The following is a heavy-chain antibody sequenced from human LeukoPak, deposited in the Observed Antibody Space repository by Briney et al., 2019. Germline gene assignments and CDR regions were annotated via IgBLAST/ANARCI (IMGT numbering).Heavy chain of an antibody. CDR2: ISGSSSYI. D-gene: IGHD2-15*01. Sequence: GGSLRLSCAASGFTFSTYTMNWVRQAPGKGLKWVSSISGSSSYIYYADSVKGRFTISRDNARNSLYLQMNSLRAEDTAVYYCARDGERYCSGGSCSHIGHWGQGTLVSVSS. V-gene: IGHV3-21*01. CDR1: GFTFSTYT. J-gene: IGHJ4*02. CDR3: ARDGERYCSGGSCSHIGH.